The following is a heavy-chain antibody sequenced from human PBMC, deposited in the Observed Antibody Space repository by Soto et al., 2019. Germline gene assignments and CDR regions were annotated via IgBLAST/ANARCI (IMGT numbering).Heavy chain of an antibody. J-gene: IGHJ4*02. V-gene: IGHV3-30-3*01. CDR3: ARALEMATIGTDY. CDR2: ISYDGSNK. CDR1: VFTFSSYA. Sequence: QVQLVESGGGVVQPGRSLRLSCAASVFTFSSYAMHWVRQAPGKGLEWVAVISYDGSNKYYADSVKGRFTISRDNSKNTLYLQMNSLRAEDTAVYYCARALEMATIGTDYWGQGTLVTVSS. D-gene: IGHD5-12*01.